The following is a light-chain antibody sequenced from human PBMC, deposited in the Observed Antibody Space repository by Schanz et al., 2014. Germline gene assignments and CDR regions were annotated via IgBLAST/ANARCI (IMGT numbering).Light chain of an antibody. J-gene: IGLJ1*01. CDR2: EGS. V-gene: IGLV2-14*02. CDR1: SSDVGSYNL. CDR3: QSYDNSLWGPYV. Sequence: QSALTQPASVSGSPGQSITISCTGTSSDVGSYNLVSWYQQHPGKAPKLMIYEGSKRPSGVSNRFSGSKSGNTASLTISGLQADDEADYYCQSYDNSLWGPYVFGTGTKLTVL.